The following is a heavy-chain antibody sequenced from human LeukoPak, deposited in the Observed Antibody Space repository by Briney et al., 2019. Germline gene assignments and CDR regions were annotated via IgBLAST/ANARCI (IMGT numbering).Heavy chain of an antibody. CDR2: ISYDRSET. D-gene: IGHD6-25*01. CDR1: GFTFSSYG. V-gene: IGHV3-30*19. Sequence: QPGRSLRLSCAASGFTFSSYGMHWVRQAPGKGLEWVAFISYDRSETYYADSVKGRFSISRDNSKNTVYLQMNSLRTEDRAVYYCAREGGYYFDHWGQGTLVTVSS. J-gene: IGHJ4*02. CDR3: AREGGYYFDH.